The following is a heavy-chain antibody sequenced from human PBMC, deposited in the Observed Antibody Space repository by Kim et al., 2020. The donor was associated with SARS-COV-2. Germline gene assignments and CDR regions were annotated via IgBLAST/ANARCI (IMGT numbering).Heavy chain of an antibody. CDR3: ARDGNRRVLHYYYGMDV. D-gene: IGHD1-1*01. J-gene: IGHJ6*02. Sequence: VKGRFTISRDNAKNSRYLQMNSLGAEDTAVYYCARDGNRRVLHYYYGMDVWGQGTTVTVSS. V-gene: IGHV3-11*04.